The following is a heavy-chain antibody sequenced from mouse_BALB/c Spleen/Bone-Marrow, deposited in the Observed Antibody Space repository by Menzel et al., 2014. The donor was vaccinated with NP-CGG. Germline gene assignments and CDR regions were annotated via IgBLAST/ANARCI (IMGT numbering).Heavy chain of an antibody. CDR2: ISSGVGST. CDR3: ARRVGRGGFAY. V-gene: IGHV5-12-1*01. J-gene: IGHJ3*01. Sequence: EVKVVDSGGGLVKPGGSLKLACAASGFAFTSYDMSWVRQTPEKRLEWVAYISSGVGSTYYPDTVKGRFTISRDNAKNTLYLQMSSLKSEDTAMFYCARRVGRGGFAYWGQGTLVTVSA. CDR1: GFAFTSYD.